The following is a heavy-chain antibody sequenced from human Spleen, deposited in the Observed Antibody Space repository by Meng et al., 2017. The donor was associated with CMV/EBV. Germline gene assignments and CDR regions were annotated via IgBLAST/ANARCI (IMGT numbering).Heavy chain of an antibody. CDR2: INHSGST. CDR3: ARGGITIFGVVIIDYYYGMDV. D-gene: IGHD3-3*01. J-gene: IGHJ6*02. Sequence: SETLSLTCTVSGYSISSGYYWSWIRQPPGKGLEWIGEINHSGSTNYNPSLKSRVTISVDTSKNQFSLKLSSVTAADTAVYYCARGGITIFGVVIIDYYYGMDVWGQGTTVTVSS. CDR1: GYSISSGYY. V-gene: IGHV4-38-2*02.